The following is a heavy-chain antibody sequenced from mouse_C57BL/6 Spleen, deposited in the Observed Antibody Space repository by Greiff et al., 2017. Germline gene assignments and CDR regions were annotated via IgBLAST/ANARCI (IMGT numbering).Heavy chain of an antibody. J-gene: IGHJ2*01. D-gene: IGHD2-1*01. CDR3: ARGNPGYFDY. Sequence: VKLQESGAELVKPGASVKISCKASGYAFSSYWMNWVKQRPGKGLEWIGQIYPGDGDTNYNGKFKGKATLTADKSSSTAYMQLSSLTSEDSAVYFCARGNPGYFDYWGQGTTLTVSS. CDR1: GYAFSSYW. CDR2: IYPGDGDT. V-gene: IGHV1-80*01.